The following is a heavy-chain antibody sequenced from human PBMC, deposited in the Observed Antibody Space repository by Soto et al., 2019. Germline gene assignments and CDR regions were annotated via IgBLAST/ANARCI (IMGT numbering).Heavy chain of an antibody. J-gene: IGHJ6*02. V-gene: IGHV3-21*01. CDR3: ARDESEDYYYYGMDV. CDR1: GFTFSSYS. CDR2: ISSSSSYI. Sequence: GGSLRLSCAASGFTFSSYSMNWVRQAPGKGLEWVSSISSSSSYIYYADSVKGRFTISRDNAKNSLYLQMNSLRAEDTAVYYCARDESEDYYYYGMDVWGQGTTVTVSS.